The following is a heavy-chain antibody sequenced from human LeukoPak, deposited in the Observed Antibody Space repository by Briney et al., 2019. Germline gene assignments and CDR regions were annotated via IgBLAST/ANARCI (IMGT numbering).Heavy chain of an antibody. CDR3: ARGSGYLGYNWFDP. D-gene: IGHD5-12*01. CDR1: GYTFTSYD. J-gene: IGHJ5*02. CDR2: MNPNSGNT. V-gene: IGHV1-8*01. Sequence: ASVKVSCKASGYTFTSYDINWVRQATGQGLEWMGWMNPNSGNTGYAQKFQGRVTMTRNTSISTAYMELSSLRSEDTPVYYCARGSGYLGYNWFDPWGQGTLVTVSS.